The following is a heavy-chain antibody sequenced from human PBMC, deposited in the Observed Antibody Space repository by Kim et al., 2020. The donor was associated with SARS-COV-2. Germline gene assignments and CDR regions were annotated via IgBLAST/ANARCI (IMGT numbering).Heavy chain of an antibody. CDR3: ARGLYCTGDCYSNWFDP. V-gene: IGHV4-30-4*01. D-gene: IGHD2-8*02. J-gene: IGHJ5*02. CDR2: IYYSYSGST. CDR1: GGPITSTDYY. Sequence: SETLSLTCTVSGGPITSTDYYWTWIRHSPGKGLEWIGYIYYSYSGSTYYNPSLKSRVTMSVDTSKNQFYLKMTSVTAADTAVYYCARGLYCTGDCYSNWFDPWGQGILVTISS.